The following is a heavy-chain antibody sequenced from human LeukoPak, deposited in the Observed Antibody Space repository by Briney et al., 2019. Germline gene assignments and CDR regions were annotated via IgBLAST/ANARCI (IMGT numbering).Heavy chain of an antibody. CDR1: GYTFTGYY. CDR3: AVEGYSSGWVDY. V-gene: IGHV1-2*02. D-gene: IGHD6-19*01. CDR2: INPNSGDT. J-gene: IGHJ4*02. Sequence: ASVKVSCKASGYTFTGYYMHWVRQAPGQGLEWMGWINPNSGDTNYAQKFQGRVTMTRDTSISTAYMELSRLRSDDTAVYYCAVEGYSSGWVDYWGQGTLVTVSS.